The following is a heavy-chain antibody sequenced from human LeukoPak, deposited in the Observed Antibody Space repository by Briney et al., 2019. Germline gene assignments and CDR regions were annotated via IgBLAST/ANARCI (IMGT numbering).Heavy chain of an antibody. Sequence: SETQSLTCAVYGGSFSGYYWSWIRQPPGKGLEWIGEINHSGSTNYNPSLKSRVTISVDTSKNQFSLKLSSVTAADTAVYYCASQPITIFGVVMPDYWGQGTLVTVSS. CDR1: GGSFSGYY. V-gene: IGHV4-34*01. CDR2: INHSGST. J-gene: IGHJ4*02. CDR3: ASQPITIFGVVMPDY. D-gene: IGHD3-3*01.